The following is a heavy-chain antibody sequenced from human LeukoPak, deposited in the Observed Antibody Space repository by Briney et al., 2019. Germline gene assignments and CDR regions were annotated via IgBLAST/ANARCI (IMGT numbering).Heavy chain of an antibody. V-gene: IGHV3-48*03. CDR3: ARGASWRVDANYDFWSGHRYYFDY. D-gene: IGHD3-3*01. Sequence: PGGSLRLSCAASGFTFSSYEMNWVRQAPGKGLEWVSYISSSGSTIYYADSVKGRFAISRDNAKNSLYPQMNSLRAEDTAVYYCARGASWRVDANYDFWSGHRYYFDYWGQGTLVTVSS. J-gene: IGHJ4*02. CDR1: GFTFSSYE. CDR2: ISSSGSTI.